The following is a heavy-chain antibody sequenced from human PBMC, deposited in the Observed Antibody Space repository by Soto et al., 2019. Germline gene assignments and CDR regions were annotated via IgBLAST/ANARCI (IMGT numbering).Heavy chain of an antibody. CDR1: GGTFSSYG. CDR3: AGRRGEYCTNGVCSWFDP. Sequence: QVQPVQSGAEVKKPGSSVKVSCKASGGTFSSYGISWVRQAPGQGLEWMGGIIPIFGTANYAQKFQGRVTITADESTSTAYMELSRLRSEDTAVYYCAGRRGEYCTNGVCSWFDPLGQGTLVHVSS. V-gene: IGHV1-69*01. D-gene: IGHD2-8*01. J-gene: IGHJ5*02. CDR2: IIPIFGTA.